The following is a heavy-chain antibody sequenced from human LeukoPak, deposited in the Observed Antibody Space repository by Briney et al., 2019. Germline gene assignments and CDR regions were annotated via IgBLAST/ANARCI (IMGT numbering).Heavy chain of an antibody. V-gene: IGHV1-69*05. CDR1: GVTSSSYA. CDR3: ARGPYDSSGYNYAVNYYYYMDV. CDR2: IITFFGTA. Sequence: GASAKLSCKASGVTSSSYAISWGRQAPGQGLESMGGIITFFGTANYAQKLQGRVTITTDESTSTAYMELSSLRSEDTAVYYCARGPYDSSGYNYAVNYYYYMDVWGKGATVTVSS. J-gene: IGHJ6*03. D-gene: IGHD3-22*01.